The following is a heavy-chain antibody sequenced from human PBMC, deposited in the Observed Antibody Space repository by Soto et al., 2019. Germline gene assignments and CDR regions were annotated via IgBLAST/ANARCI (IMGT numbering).Heavy chain of an antibody. CDR2: INHSGST. CDR3: ARAGVWYSSSRAFDY. Sequence: SETLSLTCAVYGGSFSGYYLSWIRQPPGKGLEWIGEINHSGSTNYNPSLKSRVTISVDTSKNQFSLKLSSVTAADTAVYYCARAGVWYSSSRAFDYWGQGTLVTVSS. V-gene: IGHV4-34*01. J-gene: IGHJ4*02. CDR1: GGSFSGYY. D-gene: IGHD6-6*01.